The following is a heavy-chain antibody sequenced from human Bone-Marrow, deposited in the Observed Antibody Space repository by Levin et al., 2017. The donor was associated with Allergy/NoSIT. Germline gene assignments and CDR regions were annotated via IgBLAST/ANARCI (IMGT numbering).Heavy chain of an antibody. CDR3: ARVPSPNIAAAGTGWFDP. CDR1: GGTFSSYT. V-gene: IGHV1-69*02. CDR2: IIPILGIA. D-gene: IGHD6-13*01. J-gene: IGHJ5*02. Sequence: ASVKVSCKASGGTFSSYTISWVRQAPGQGLEWMGRIIPILGIANYAQKFQGRVTITADKSTSTAYMELSSLRSEDTAVYYCARVPSPNIAAAGTGWFDPWGQGTLVTVSS.